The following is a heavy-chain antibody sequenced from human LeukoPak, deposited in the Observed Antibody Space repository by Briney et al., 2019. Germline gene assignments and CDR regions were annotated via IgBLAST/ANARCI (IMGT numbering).Heavy chain of an antibody. CDR3: STRESASGTDYKSFEY. J-gene: IGHJ4*02. CDR1: GFTFTTYA. Sequence: GGSLRLSCTASGFTFTTYAMSWVRQAPGKGLEWVSSLSGSGSSTYYTDSVKGRFTISRDNSKNTVYLQMNSLRAADTAVYYCSTRESASGTDYKSFEYWGQGTLVTVSS. D-gene: IGHD3-10*01. CDR2: LSGSGSST. V-gene: IGHV3-23*01.